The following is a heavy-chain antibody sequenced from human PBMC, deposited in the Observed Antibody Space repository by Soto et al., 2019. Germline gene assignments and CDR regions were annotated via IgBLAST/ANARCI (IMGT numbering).Heavy chain of an antibody. CDR2: IIPMLDIT. CDR1: GGSFSTYS. J-gene: IGHJ1*01. D-gene: IGHD1-26*01. V-gene: IGHV1-69*04. CDR3: AQDVGD. Sequence: QLQLVQSGTELKKPGSSVKVSCKASGGSFSTYSITWVRQAPGQGPEWMGRIIPMLDITDYAQKFQRRVTITADKSTSTSYMELIRLTSEDTAVYYCAQDVGDLGQGTLVTVSS.